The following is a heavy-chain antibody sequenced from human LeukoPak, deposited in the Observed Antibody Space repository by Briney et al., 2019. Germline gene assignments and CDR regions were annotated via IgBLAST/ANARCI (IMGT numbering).Heavy chain of an antibody. CDR1: GFTFRNYW. V-gene: IGHV3-74*01. CDR2: INSDGTYT. J-gene: IGHJ4*02. Sequence: GGSLRLSCAASGFTFRNYWMHWVRQAPGKGLVWVSRINSDGTYTNYADSVKGRFTISRDNAKNSLYLQMNSLRAEDTAVHYCARDGYSSPSFDYWGQGTLVTVSS. D-gene: IGHD6-13*01. CDR3: ARDGYSSPSFDY.